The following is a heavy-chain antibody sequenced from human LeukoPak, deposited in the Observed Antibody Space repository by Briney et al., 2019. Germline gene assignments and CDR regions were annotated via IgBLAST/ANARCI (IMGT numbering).Heavy chain of an antibody. CDR1: GFTFSGHW. V-gene: IGHV3-7*02. J-gene: IGHJ4*02. D-gene: IGHD3-10*01. Sequence: PGGSLRLSCAASGFTFSGHWMSWVRQAPGKGLEWVANINQDGSDKKYVDSVKGRFTVSRDNAKNSLHLQMNSLRAEDTAVYYCARVLGYHGSGSYYPDYWGQGTLVTVSS. CDR3: ARVLGYHGSGSYYPDY. CDR2: INQDGSDK.